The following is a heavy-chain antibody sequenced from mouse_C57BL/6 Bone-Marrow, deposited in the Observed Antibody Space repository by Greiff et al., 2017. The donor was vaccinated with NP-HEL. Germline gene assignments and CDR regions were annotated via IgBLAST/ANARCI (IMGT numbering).Heavy chain of an antibody. CDR1: GYTFTSYW. J-gene: IGHJ4*01. V-gene: IGHV1-5*01. D-gene: IGHD4-1*01. CDR2: IYPGNSDT. Sequence: EVKVEESGTVLARPGASVKMSCKTSGYTFTSYWMHWVKQRPGQGLEWIGAIYPGNSDTSYNQKFKGQATLTAVTSASTAYMELSSLTNEDSAVYYGTRRENLNWAVYYYAMDYWGKGTTVTVSS. CDR3: TRRENLNWAVYYYAMDY.